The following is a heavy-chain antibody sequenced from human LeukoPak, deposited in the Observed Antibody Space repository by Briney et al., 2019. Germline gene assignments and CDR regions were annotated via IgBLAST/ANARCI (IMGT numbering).Heavy chain of an antibody. D-gene: IGHD4-17*01. CDR3: ARGIESYGDYGY. CDR2: MYNSGST. V-gene: IGHV4-59*01. Sequence: PSETLSLTCTVSGGSISGSYWGWIRQPPGKGLEWIAYMYNSGSTNYNPSLKSRVTISIDTSKNQFSLKLSSLTAADTAIYYCARGIESYGDYGYWGQGILVTVSS. CDR1: GGSISGSY. J-gene: IGHJ4*02.